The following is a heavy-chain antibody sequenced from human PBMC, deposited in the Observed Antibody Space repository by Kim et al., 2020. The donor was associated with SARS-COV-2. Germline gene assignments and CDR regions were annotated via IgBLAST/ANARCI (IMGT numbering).Heavy chain of an antibody. V-gene: IGHV1-69*04. J-gene: IGHJ5*02. CDR2: IIPILGIA. D-gene: IGHD2-2*01. CDR3: ARDLSCSSTSCYLGGHKWFDP. Sequence: SVKVSCKASGGTFSSYAISWVRQAPGQGLEWMGRIIPILGIANYAQKFQGRVTSTADKSTSTAYMELSSLRSEDTAVYYCARDLSCSSTSCYLGGHKWFDPWGQGTLVTVSS. CDR1: GGTFSSYA.